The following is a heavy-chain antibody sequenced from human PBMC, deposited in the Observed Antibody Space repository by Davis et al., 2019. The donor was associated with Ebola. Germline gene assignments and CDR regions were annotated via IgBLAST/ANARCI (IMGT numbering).Heavy chain of an antibody. CDR1: GLSPGSYE. D-gene: IGHD5/OR15-5a*01. CDR3: ARDRGVSRVFDA. J-gene: IGHJ4*02. CDR2: IDQDASEK. V-gene: IGHV3-7*01. Sequence: GESLKISCAASGLSPGSYEMKWVRQAPGKGLEWVANIDQDASEKSWLDSVRGRFTISRDNAKNSLYLQMNNLRADDTAVYYCARDRGVSRVFDAWGLGTQVTVSS.